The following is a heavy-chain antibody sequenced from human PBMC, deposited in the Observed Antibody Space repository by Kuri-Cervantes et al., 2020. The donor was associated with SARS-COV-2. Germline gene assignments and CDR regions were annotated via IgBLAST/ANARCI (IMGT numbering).Heavy chain of an antibody. V-gene: IGHV3-33*01. CDR3: ARDSIGKVRGVIPYQNAFDI. J-gene: IGHJ3*02. Sequence: GESLKISCAASGFTFSSYGMHWVRQAPGKGLEWVAVIWYDGSNKHYADSVKGRFTISRDNSKNTLYLQMNSLRAEDTAVYYCARDSIGKVRGVIPYQNAFDIWGQGTMVTVSS. D-gene: IGHD3-10*01. CDR2: IWYDGSNK. CDR1: GFTFSSYG.